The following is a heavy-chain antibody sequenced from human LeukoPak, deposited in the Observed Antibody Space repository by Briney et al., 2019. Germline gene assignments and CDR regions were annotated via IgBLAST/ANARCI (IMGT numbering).Heavy chain of an antibody. Sequence: SDTLSLTCTVSGGSISSYSWSGIRPPPRKGREWVGYIYLSESTNYHPCLKSRVTISVDTSKNQFSLKLSSVTAADTAVYYCARLESAGGSYYLAAFDIWGEGTVVSVSS. CDR2: IYLSEST. D-gene: IGHD1-26*01. CDR1: GGSISSYS. CDR3: ARLESAGGSYYLAAFDI. J-gene: IGHJ3*02. V-gene: IGHV4-59*08.